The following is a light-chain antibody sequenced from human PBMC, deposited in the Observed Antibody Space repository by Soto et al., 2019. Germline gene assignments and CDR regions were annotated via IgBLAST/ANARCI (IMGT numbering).Light chain of an antibody. V-gene: IGKV3-20*01. J-gene: IGKJ5*01. CDR2: GAS. CDR3: QRYGSSIT. CDR1: QSVSSSY. Sequence: DIVLTQSPGTLSLSAGERATLSCRASQSVSSSYLAWYQQKPGQAPRLLIDGASSRATGIPDRFSGSGSGTDFTLTISRLEPEDFAVYYCQRYGSSITFGQGTRLEIK.